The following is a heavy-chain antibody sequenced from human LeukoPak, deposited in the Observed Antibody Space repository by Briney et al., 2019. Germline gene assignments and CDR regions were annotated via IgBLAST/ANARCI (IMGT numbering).Heavy chain of an antibody. CDR1: GYTFTSYY. CDR3: ARDSFYYGSGSYYNDNHFDY. CDR2: INARWRST. J-gene: IGHJ4*02. V-gene: IGHV1-46*01. D-gene: IGHD3-10*01. Sequence: ASVKVSCKASGYTFTSYYMHWVRQAPGQGLEWMGIINARWRSTSYAQKFQGRVTMTMDTSTSTVYMELSSLRSEDTAVYYCARDSFYYGSGSYYNDNHFDYWGQGTLVAVSS.